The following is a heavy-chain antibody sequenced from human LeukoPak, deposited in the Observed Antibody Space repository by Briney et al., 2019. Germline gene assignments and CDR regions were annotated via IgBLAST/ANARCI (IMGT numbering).Heavy chain of an antibody. Sequence: ASVKVSCKGSGYTFTDYYLHWVRQAPGPGLEWVGYINPRDGGTSSPPNFRGRVTMTTDASSSTVYIELSRLTSDDTAIYYCAREGNGLLSKDLDYWGQGTLVTVSS. CDR1: GYTFTDYY. V-gene: IGHV1-2*02. J-gene: IGHJ4*02. CDR3: AREGNGLLSKDLDY. D-gene: IGHD2-15*01. CDR2: INPRDGGT.